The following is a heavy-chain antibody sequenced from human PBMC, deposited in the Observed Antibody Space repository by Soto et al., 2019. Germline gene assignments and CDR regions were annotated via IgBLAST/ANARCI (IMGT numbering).Heavy chain of an antibody. CDR2: IHYTGDST. CDR1: GDSINSDY. CDR3: ARGGYSGYDWTYXYYYLDV. J-gene: IGHJ6*03. V-gene: IGHV4-59*12. D-gene: IGHD5-12*01. Sequence: LSETLSLTCRVTGDSINSDYWAWIRQPPGKGLEWIGYIHYTGDSTNYNPSLKGRVTISVDTSKNQFSLKLSSVTAADTAVYYCARGGYSGYDWTYXYYYLDVWGKGTTVTVSS.